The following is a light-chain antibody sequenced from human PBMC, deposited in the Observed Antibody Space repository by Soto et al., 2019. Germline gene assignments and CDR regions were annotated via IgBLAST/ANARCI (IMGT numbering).Light chain of an antibody. Sequence: EMVLPQSPGTLPLSPGERATLSCRASQSISINYIAWYQQKPGQAPRLLIYGGSNRASGIPDRFSGSGSGTDFTLTISRLEPVDIALYFCHGQQYCVSSVYTFGQGTKLEIK. CDR3: HGQQYCVSSVYT. J-gene: IGKJ2*01. CDR1: QSISINY. CDR2: GGS. V-gene: IGKV3-20*01.